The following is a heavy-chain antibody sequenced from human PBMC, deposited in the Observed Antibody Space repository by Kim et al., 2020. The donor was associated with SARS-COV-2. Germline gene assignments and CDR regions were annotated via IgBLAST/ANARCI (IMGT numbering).Heavy chain of an antibody. J-gene: IGHJ4*02. Sequence: NPSLKSRVTISVDTSKNQFSLKLSSVTAADTAVYYCARLGAAAGTFYFHYWGQGTLVTVSS. CDR3: ARLGAAAGTFYFHY. D-gene: IGHD6-13*01. V-gene: IGHV4-59*08.